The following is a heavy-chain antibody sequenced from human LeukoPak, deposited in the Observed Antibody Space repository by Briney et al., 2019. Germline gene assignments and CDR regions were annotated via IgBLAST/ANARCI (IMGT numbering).Heavy chain of an antibody. CDR3: ARYCSSTSCYRSWFDP. V-gene: IGHV1-2*02. CDR1: GYTFTGYY. J-gene: IGHJ5*02. CDR2: INPNSGGT. Sequence: GSVKVSCKASGYTFTGYYMHWVRQAPGQGLEWMGWINPNSGGTNYAQKLQGRVTMTRDTSISTAYMELSRLRSDDTAVYYCARYCSSTSCYRSWFDPWGQGTLVTVSS. D-gene: IGHD2-2*01.